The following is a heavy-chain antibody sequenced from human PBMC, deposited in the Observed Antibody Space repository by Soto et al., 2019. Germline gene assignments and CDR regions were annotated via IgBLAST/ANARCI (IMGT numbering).Heavy chain of an antibody. CDR2: MNPNSGNT. CDR1: GYTFTSYD. CDR3: AQRGSQQWLVGSYYYGMDV. J-gene: IGHJ6*02. V-gene: IGHV1-8*01. Sequence: GASVKVSCKASGYTFTSYDINWVRQATGQGLEWMGWMNPNSGNTGYAQKFQGRVTMTRNTSISTAYMELSRLRSEDTAVYYCAQRGSQQWLVGSYYYGMDVWGQGTTVTVSS. D-gene: IGHD6-19*01.